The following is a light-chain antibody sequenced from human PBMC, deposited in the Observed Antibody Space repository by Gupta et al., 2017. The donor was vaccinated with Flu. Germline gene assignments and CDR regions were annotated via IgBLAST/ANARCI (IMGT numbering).Light chain of an antibody. J-gene: IGKJ5*01. Sequence: IQLTQSPSFLSASVGDRVTITCRASQGISSYLAWYQQKPGKAPKLLMYAASTVQSGIPSRFSGSGSGTEFTLTISSLQPEDFATYYCQQLNTYPNTFGPGTRLEIK. CDR3: QQLNTYPNT. CDR1: QGISSY. CDR2: AAS. V-gene: IGKV1-9*01.